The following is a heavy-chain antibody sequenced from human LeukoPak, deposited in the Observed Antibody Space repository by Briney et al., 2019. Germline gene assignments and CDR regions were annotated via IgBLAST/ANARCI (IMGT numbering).Heavy chain of an antibody. Sequence: SETLSLTCTVSGGSISSYYWSWIRQHPGKGLEWIGYIYYSGSTYYNPSLKSRVTISVDTSKNQFSLKLSSVTAADTAVYYCARDTGPSSGSRTYAFDIWGQGTMVTVSS. D-gene: IGHD1-26*01. CDR2: IYYSGST. J-gene: IGHJ3*02. CDR1: GGSISSYY. CDR3: ARDTGPSSGSRTYAFDI. V-gene: IGHV4-59*06.